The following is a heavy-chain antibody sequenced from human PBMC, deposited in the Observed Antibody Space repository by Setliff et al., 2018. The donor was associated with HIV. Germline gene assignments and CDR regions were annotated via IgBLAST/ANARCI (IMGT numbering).Heavy chain of an antibody. CDR2: IHHSGRT. Sequence: PSETLSLTCAVYGGSFSDYSWTWIRRPPGKGLEWIGEIHHSGRTDYNPSLTSRVTMSVDTSKNQFSLTLRSVTAADTAVYFCATLRWLRSKHSDYWGQGILVTVSS. V-gene: IGHV4-34*01. CDR3: ATLRWLRSKHSDY. D-gene: IGHD5-12*01. CDR1: GGSFSDYS. J-gene: IGHJ4*01.